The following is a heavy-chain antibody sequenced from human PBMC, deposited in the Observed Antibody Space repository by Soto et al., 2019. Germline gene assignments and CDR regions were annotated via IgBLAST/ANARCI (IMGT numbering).Heavy chain of an antibody. D-gene: IGHD2-15*01. CDR1: GGSITIGGDC. V-gene: IGHV4-30-2*02. CDR3: ASERWACGGGSCYGDFDH. Sequence: SETLSLTCTVSGGSITIGGDCWSWIRQTPGQGLEWIGYICHSGNTYYNPSLKSRVTTSLDRSKNQFSLKLSSVTAADTAVYYCASERWACGGGSCYGDFDHWGQGTLVTVS. J-gene: IGHJ4*02. CDR2: ICHSGNT.